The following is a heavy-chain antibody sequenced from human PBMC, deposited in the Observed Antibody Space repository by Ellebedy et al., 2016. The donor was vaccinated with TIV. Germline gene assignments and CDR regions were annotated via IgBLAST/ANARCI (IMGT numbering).Heavy chain of an antibody. CDR3: ARVRWATVARGVPFHYGMDV. V-gene: IGHV1-69*13. CDR1: GGNFNTNA. Sequence: ASVKVSCKASGGNFNTNAINWVRQAPGQGLEWIGAFLPMFGTATSAQKFQGRVTITADESMTTAYMDLSSLRSEDTAVYYCARVRWATVARGVPFHYGMDVWGQGTTVTVTS. CDR2: FLPMFGTA. D-gene: IGHD3-10*01. J-gene: IGHJ6*02.